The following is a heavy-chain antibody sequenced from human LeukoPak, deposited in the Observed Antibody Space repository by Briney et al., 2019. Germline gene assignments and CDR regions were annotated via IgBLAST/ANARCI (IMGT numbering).Heavy chain of an antibody. Sequence: ASVKVSCKASGCTFISYDNDWVRHATGQGLEWMGWMNPNSGNTGYAQKFQGRVTMTRNTSISTAYMELSSLRSEDTAVYYCARGVNIAAAGSNYWGQGTLVTVSS. CDR1: GCTFISYD. CDR3: ARGVNIAAAGSNY. J-gene: IGHJ4*02. D-gene: IGHD6-13*01. V-gene: IGHV1-8*01. CDR2: MNPNSGNT.